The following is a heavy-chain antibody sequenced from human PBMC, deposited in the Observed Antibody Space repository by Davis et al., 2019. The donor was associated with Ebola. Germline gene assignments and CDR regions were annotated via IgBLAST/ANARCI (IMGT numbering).Heavy chain of an antibody. Sequence: GESLKLSCAASGFTFSSYGMHWVRQAPGKGLEWVAVIWYDGSNKYYADSVKGRFTISRDNSKNTLYLQMNSLRAEDTAVYYCASNSGSLRVFDYWGQGTLVTVSS. CDR1: GFTFSSYG. CDR3: ASNSGSLRVFDY. CDR2: IWYDGSNK. J-gene: IGHJ4*02. D-gene: IGHD1-26*01. V-gene: IGHV3-33*01.